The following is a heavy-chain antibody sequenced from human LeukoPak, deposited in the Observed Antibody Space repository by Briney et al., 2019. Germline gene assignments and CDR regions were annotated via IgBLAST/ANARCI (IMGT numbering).Heavy chain of an antibody. V-gene: IGHV4-38-2*02. CDR3: ARDRNSGWSTPFDP. CDR2: IYHSGTT. Sequence: PSETLSLTCTVSGGSINSYYWSWIRQPPGKGLEWVGSIYHSGTTYYNPSLKSRVTISVDTSKNQFSLKLSSVTAADTAMYYCARDRNSGWSTPFDPWGQGTLVTVSS. CDR1: GGSINSYY. D-gene: IGHD6-19*01. J-gene: IGHJ5*02.